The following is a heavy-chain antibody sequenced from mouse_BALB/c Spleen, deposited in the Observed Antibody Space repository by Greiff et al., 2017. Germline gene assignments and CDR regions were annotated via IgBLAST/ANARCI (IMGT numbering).Heavy chain of an antibody. CDR2: ISYSGST. V-gene: IGHV3-8*02. CDR3: ARLVPPALYGSLAY. CDR1: GDSITSGY. J-gene: IGHJ3*01. Sequence: EVKLEESGPSLVKPSQTLSLTCSVTGDSITSGYWNWIRKFPGNKLEYMGYISYSGSTYYNPSLKSRISITRDTSKNQYYLQLNSVTTEDTATYYCARLVPPALYGSLAYWGQGTLVTVSA. D-gene: IGHD1-1*01.